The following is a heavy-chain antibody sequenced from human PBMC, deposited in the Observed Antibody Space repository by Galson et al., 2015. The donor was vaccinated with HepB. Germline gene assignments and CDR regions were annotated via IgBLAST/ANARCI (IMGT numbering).Heavy chain of an antibody. CDR2: IRNKTNSYAP. J-gene: IGHJ6*02. Sequence: SLILSCAASGFTFGCSTVHGVRHAPGDGLEWVVRIRNKTNSYAPAYAASAEGRVAISSDDSQNTAYLQMNSLKTEDTAEYYCTGRRFYTMDVWGQGTTVTVSS. CDR1: GFTFGCST. D-gene: IGHD2/OR15-2a*01. V-gene: IGHV3-73*01. CDR3: TGRRFYTMDV.